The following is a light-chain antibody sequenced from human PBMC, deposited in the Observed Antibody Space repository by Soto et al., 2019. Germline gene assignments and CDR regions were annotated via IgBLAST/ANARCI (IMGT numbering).Light chain of an antibody. V-gene: IGKV3-11*01. CDR2: DAS. J-gene: IGKJ3*01. CDR1: QSVSSY. CDR3: QQRSNWSLFT. Sequence: EIVLTQSPATLSLSPGERATLSCRASQSVSSYLAWYQQKPGQAPRLLIYDASNRATGIPARFSGSGSGTDFTLTISSLEPEDFVVYYCQQRSNWSLFTFGPGTKVDIK.